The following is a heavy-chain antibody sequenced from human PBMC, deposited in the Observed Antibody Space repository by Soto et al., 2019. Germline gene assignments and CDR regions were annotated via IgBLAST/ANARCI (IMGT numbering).Heavy chain of an antibody. CDR1: GGSISSYY. Sequence: NPSETLSLTCTVSGGSISSYYWSWIRQPPGKGLEWIGYIYYSGSTNYNPSLKSRVTISVDTSKNQFSLKLSSVTAADTAVYYCARDGVRDAEDDFDIWGQGTMVTVSS. V-gene: IGHV4-59*01. J-gene: IGHJ3*02. CDR3: ARDGVRDAEDDFDI. D-gene: IGHD2-8*01. CDR2: IYYSGST.